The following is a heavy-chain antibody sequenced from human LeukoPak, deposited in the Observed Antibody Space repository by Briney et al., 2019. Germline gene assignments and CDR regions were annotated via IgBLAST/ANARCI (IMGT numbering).Heavy chain of an antibody. Sequence: PSQTLSLTCTVSGGSISSGGNYWTWIRQHPGKGLEWIGYMHYSGTTYYNPSLKSRVTISVDTSKNLFSLKLNSVTAADTAVYYCARYYHDSSGYSNWFDPWGQGSLVTVSS. J-gene: IGHJ5*02. CDR1: GGSISSGGNY. D-gene: IGHD3-22*01. CDR2: MHYSGTT. CDR3: ARYYHDSSGYSNWFDP. V-gene: IGHV4-31*03.